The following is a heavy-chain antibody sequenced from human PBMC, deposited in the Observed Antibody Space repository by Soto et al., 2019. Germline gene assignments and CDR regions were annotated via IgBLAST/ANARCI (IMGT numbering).Heavy chain of an antibody. CDR1: GFTFNTYT. V-gene: IGHV3-48*01. D-gene: IGHD2-2*01. CDR2: ISNTRSTI. Sequence: EVQLVEFGGGLAQPGGSLRLSCAASGFTFNTYTMNWVRQAPGKGLEWVSYISNTRSTIYYADSVRGRFTISRDNAKNSLYLQMKSLRAEDTAVYYCARDREYQPLTDYGGRGPLVTASS. J-gene: IGHJ4*02. CDR3: ARDREYQPLTDY.